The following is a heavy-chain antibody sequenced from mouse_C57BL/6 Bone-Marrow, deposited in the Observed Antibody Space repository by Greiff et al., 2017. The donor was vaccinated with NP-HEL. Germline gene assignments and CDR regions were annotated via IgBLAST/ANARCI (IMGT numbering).Heavy chain of an antibody. D-gene: IGHD2-10*01. CDR3: TRKACYDRAWFAY. V-gene: IGHV1-5*01. CDR1: GYTFTSYW. CDR2: IYPGNSDT. Sequence: VQLKQSGTVLARPGASVKMSCKTSGYTFTSYWMHWVKQRPGQGLEWIGAIYPGNSDTSYNQKFKGKAKLTAVTSASTAYMELSSLTNEDSAVYYCTRKACYDRAWFAYWGQGTLVTVSA. J-gene: IGHJ3*01.